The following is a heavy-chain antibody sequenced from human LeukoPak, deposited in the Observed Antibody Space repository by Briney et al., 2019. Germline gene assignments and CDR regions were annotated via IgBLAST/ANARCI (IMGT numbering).Heavy chain of an antibody. CDR2: IYYSGGT. V-gene: IGHV4-59*12. Sequence: PSETLSLTCTVSGGSISSYYWNWIRQPPGKGLEWIGYIYYSGGTDYNPSLKSRVTISEDTSKNQFSLKLSSVTAANTAVYYCARGPLSITIFGVVPPRFDPWGQGTLVTVSS. D-gene: IGHD3-3*01. CDR1: GGSISSYY. CDR3: ARGPLSITIFGVVPPRFDP. J-gene: IGHJ5*02.